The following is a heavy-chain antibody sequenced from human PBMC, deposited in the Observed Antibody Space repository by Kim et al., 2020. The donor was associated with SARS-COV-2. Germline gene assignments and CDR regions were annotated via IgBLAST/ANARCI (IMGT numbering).Heavy chain of an antibody. Sequence: RYSPSFQGQVTISADKSISTAYLQWSSLKASDTAMYYCALASGYGVFDYWGQGTLVTVSS. CDR3: ALASGYGVFDY. J-gene: IGHJ4*02. D-gene: IGHD5-12*01. V-gene: IGHV5-51*01.